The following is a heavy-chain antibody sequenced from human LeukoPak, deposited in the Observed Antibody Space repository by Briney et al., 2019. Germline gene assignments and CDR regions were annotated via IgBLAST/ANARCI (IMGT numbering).Heavy chain of an antibody. CDR2: IWYDGSNK. D-gene: IGHD3-10*01. Sequence: GGSLRLSCAASGFTFSSYGMHWVRQAPGKGLEWVAVIWYDGSNKYYADSVKGRFTISRDNSKNTLYLQMNSLRAEDTAVYYCAKGTGSHDRYYYYGMDVWGKGTTVTVSS. J-gene: IGHJ6*04. V-gene: IGHV3-30*02. CDR3: AKGTGSHDRYYYYGMDV. CDR1: GFTFSSYG.